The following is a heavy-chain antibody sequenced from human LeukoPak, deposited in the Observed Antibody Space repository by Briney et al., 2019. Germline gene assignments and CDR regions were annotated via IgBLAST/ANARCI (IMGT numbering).Heavy chain of an antibody. J-gene: IGHJ4*02. CDR2: ISYDGSNK. D-gene: IGHD3-16*02. Sequence: GGSLRLSCAASGFTFSSYAMHWVRQAPGKGLEWVAVISYDGSNKYYADSVKGRFTISRDNSKNTLYLQMNSLRAEDTAVYYCARDGDYDYVWGSYRYLDYWGQGTLVTVSS. CDR3: ARDGDYDYVWGSYRYLDY. CDR1: GFTFSSYA. V-gene: IGHV3-30-3*01.